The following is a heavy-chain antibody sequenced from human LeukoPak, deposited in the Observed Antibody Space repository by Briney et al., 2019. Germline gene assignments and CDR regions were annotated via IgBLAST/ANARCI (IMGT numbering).Heavy chain of an antibody. CDR1: GGSISRSSYY. D-gene: IGHD5-18*01. J-gene: IGHJ4*02. CDR3: ARLGKRSYGYYFDY. CDR2: IYYSGST. V-gene: IGHV4-39*01. Sequence: PSETLSLTCTVSGGSISRSSYYWGWIRQPPGKGLEWIGSIYYSGSTYYNPSLKSRVTISVDTSKNQFSLKLSSVTAADTAVYYCARLGKRSYGYYFDYWGQGTLVTVSS.